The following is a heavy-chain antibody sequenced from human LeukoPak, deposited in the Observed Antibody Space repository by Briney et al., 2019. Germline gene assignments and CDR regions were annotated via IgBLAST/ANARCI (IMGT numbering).Heavy chain of an antibody. CDR3: AKDWGAVAGPFDY. Sequence: GGSLRLSCAASGFTFSSYWMSWVRQAPGKGLEWVANIKQDGSEKYYADSVKGRFTISRDNSKNTLYLQMNSLRAEDTAVYYCAKDWGAVAGPFDYWGQGTLVTVSS. CDR1: GFTFSSYW. V-gene: IGHV3-7*01. D-gene: IGHD6-19*01. CDR2: IKQDGSEK. J-gene: IGHJ4*02.